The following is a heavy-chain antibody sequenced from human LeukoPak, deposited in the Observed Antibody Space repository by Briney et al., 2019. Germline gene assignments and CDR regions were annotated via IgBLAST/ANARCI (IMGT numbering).Heavy chain of an antibody. CDR1: GGSFSGYY. V-gene: IGHV4-34*01. CDR2: INHSGST. Sequence: TSSETLSLTCAVYGGSFSGYYWSWIRQPPGKGLEWIGEINHSGSTNYNPSLKSRVTISVDTSKNQFSLKLSSVTAADTAVYYCARRYRGYYYHMDVWGKGTTVTVSS. CDR3: ARRYRGYYYHMDV. J-gene: IGHJ6*03. D-gene: IGHD1-26*01.